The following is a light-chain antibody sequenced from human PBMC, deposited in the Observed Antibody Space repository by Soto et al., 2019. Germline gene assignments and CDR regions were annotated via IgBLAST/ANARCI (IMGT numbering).Light chain of an antibody. CDR1: SSDVGGYAY. V-gene: IGLV2-14*01. J-gene: IGLJ2*01. CDR2: EVS. CDR3: SSYTSSTTPV. Sequence: QSALTQPASVSGSPGQTITISCTGTSSDVGGYAYVSWYQQYPGKVPKLVISEVSNRPSGVSHRFSGSRSGNTASLTISGLQAEDEADYHRSSYTSSTTPVFGGGTKLTVL.